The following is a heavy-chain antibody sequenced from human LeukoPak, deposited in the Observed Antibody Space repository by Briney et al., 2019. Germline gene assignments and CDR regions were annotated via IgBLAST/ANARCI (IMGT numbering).Heavy chain of an antibody. D-gene: IGHD6-19*01. Sequence: SETLSLTCTVSGYSISSGYYWGWIRQPPGKGLEWIGSIYHSGSTYYNPSLQIRVTISVDTSKNQFSLKLSSVTAADTAVYYCARGIAVAETGDWFDPWGQGTLVTVSS. V-gene: IGHV4-38-2*02. CDR1: GYSISSGYY. J-gene: IGHJ5*02. CDR2: IYHSGST. CDR3: ARGIAVAETGDWFDP.